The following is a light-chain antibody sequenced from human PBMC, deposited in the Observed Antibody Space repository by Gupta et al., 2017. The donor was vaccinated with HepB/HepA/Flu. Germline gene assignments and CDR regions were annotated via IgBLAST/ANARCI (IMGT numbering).Light chain of an antibody. J-gene: IGLJ2*01. CDR1: TLGDKY. V-gene: IGLV3-1*01. Sequence: SYELTQPPSVSVSPGQTGSITCSGDTLGDKYACWYQQKPGQSPVLVIYKDSKRTSESPERFSGSNSGNTATLTIGGTQAVDDDDYDCQAWDSSTVVFGGGTKLTVL. CDR3: QAWDSSTVV. CDR2: KDS.